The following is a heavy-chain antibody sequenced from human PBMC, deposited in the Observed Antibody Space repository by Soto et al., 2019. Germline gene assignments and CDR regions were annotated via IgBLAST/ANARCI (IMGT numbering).Heavy chain of an antibody. J-gene: IGHJ4*02. V-gene: IGHV4-34*01. D-gene: IGHD5-12*01. CDR1: GGSFSGYY. CDR3: ARGGRGYSGYVTFDY. Sequence: PSETLSLTCAVYGGSFSGYYWSWIRQPPGKGLEWIGEINHSGSTNYNPSLKSRVTISVDTSKNQFSLKLSSVTAADTAVYYCARGGRGYSGYVTFDYWGQGTLVTVSS. CDR2: INHSGST.